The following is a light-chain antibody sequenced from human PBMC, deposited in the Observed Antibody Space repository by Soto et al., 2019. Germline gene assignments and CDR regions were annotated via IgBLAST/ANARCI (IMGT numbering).Light chain of an antibody. CDR1: QSVLYSTNNKNY. V-gene: IGKV4-1*01. CDR3: QQYYGTPHT. J-gene: IGKJ2*01. Sequence: DIVMTQSPDSLAVSLGERATINCKSSQSVLYSTNNKNYLAWYQQKPGQPPKLLIYWASTRESGVPDRFSGSGFGTDFTLTISSLQAEDVAVYYWQQYYGTPHTFGQGTKLEIK. CDR2: WAS.